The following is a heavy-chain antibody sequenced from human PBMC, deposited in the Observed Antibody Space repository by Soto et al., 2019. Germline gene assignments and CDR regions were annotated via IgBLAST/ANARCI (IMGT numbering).Heavy chain of an antibody. CDR1: GFSFSVYG. CDR2: IWYDASKQ. V-gene: IGHV3-33*01. CDR3: AAWAEGATEVH. J-gene: IGHJ4*02. Sequence: QVQLVESGGGVVQPGRSLRLSCETSGFSFSVYGMDWVRQAPGKGLEWVAVIWYDASKQFYAASVEGRFTISRDNSKAILYLQMNSLRAEDTAVYYCAAWAEGATEVHWGQGTLVTVSS. D-gene: IGHD2-15*01.